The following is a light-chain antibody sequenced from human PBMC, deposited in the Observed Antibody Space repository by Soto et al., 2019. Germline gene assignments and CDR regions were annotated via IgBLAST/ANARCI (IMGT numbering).Light chain of an antibody. CDR2: YDD. J-gene: IGLJ3*02. CDR1: SSNIGNNA. V-gene: IGLV1-36*01. Sequence: QSVLTQPPSVSEAPRQRVTISCSGSSSNIGNNAVNWYQQVPGKAPKLLIYYDDLLPSGVSDRFSGSKSGTSASLAISGLQSEDEADYFCAAWDDSLNGQVFGGGTKVTVL. CDR3: AAWDDSLNGQV.